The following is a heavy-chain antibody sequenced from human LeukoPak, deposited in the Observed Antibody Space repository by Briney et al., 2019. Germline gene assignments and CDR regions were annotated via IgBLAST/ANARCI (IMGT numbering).Heavy chain of an antibody. D-gene: IGHD2-2*01. CDR2: IKSKTDSGTT. CDR1: GFTFSSYA. CDR3: TTAPAQSDY. V-gene: IGHV3-15*01. Sequence: GRSLRLSCAASGFTFSSYAMHWVRQAPGKGLEWVGRIKSKTDSGTTDYAAPVKGRFTISRDDSKNTLYLQMNSLRTEDTAVYYCTTAPAQSDYWGQGTLVTVSS. J-gene: IGHJ4*02.